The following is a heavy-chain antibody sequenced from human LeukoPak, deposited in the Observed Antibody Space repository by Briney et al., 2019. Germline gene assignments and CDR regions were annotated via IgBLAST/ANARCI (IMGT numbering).Heavy chain of an antibody. Sequence: GGSLRLSCAASGFTFSSYSMNWVRQAPGKGLEWVSSISSSSSSYIYYAASVKGRFTISRDNAKNSLYLQMNSLRAEDTAVYYCARDPLITYYYDSSGNHADWFDPWGQGTLVTVSS. V-gene: IGHV3-21*01. CDR3: ARDPLITYYYDSSGNHADWFDP. CDR2: ISSSSSSYI. D-gene: IGHD3-22*01. J-gene: IGHJ5*02. CDR1: GFTFSSYS.